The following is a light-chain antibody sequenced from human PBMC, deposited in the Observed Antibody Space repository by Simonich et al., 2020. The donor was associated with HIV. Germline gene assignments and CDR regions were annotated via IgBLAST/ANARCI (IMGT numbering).Light chain of an antibody. CDR1: SSDVGGYNY. J-gene: IGLJ7*01. V-gene: IGLV2-14*03. CDR2: DVS. Sequence: QSALTQPASVSGSPGQSTTISCTGTSSDVGGYNYVSWYQQHPGKAPKLMIYDVSKRPSGVSNRFSGSKSGNTASLTISGLQAEDEADYYCSSYTSSSTLAVFGGGTQLTVL. CDR3: SSYTSSSTLAV.